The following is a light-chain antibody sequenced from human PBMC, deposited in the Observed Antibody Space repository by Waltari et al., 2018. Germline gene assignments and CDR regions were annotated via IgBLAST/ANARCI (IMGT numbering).Light chain of an antibody. Sequence: DIQMTQSPSTLSASVGDRVTITCRASPSISSWLAWYQQKPGKAPKLLTYKASSLESGVPSRFSGSGSGTEFTLTISSLQPDDFSTYYCQQYNSYSRTVGQGTKVDIK. CDR3: QQYNSYSRT. CDR1: PSISSW. V-gene: IGKV1-5*03. CDR2: KAS. J-gene: IGKJ1*01.